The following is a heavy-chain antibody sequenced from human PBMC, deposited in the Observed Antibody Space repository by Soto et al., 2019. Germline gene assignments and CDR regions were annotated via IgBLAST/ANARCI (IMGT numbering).Heavy chain of an antibody. V-gene: IGHV3-48*02. D-gene: IGHD2-15*01. CDR1: GFSFRIYS. CDR3: VRGRLLSFDF. CDR2: ISSDSGTI. J-gene: IGHJ4*02. Sequence: EVQMVESGGDLVQPGGSLRLSCVVSGFSFRIYSMNWVRQAPGKGLEWISYISSDSGTIYYADSLKGRFTISRDNGKNSLYLQMNSLTDEDTAVYYCVRGRLLSFDFWGQGTLVTVSS.